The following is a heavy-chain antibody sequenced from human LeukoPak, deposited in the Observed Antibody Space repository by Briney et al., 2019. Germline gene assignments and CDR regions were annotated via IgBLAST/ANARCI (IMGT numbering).Heavy chain of an antibody. CDR3: ARVYSSGWLVGGLDYFDY. V-gene: IGHV4-31*03. CDR2: IYYSGST. CDR1: GGSISSGGYY. J-gene: IGHJ4*02. D-gene: IGHD6-19*01. Sequence: SETLSLTCTVSGGSISSGGYYWSWIRQHPGKGLEWIGYIYYSGSTYYNPSLKSRVTISVDTSKNQFSLKLSSVTAADTAVYYCARVYSSGWLVGGLDYFDYWGQGTLVTVSS.